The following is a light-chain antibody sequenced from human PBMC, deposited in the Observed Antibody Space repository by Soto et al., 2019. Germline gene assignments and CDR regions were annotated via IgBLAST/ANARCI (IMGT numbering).Light chain of an antibody. CDR1: SSNIGSNT. V-gene: IGLV1-44*01. Sequence: QSVLTQPPSASGTPGQRVTISCSGSSSNIGSNTVNWYQQLPGTAPKLLIYSNNQRPSGVPDRFSGSKSGTSASLAISGLQSEDEADYYCQVWDSISDHVVFGGGTKLTVL. J-gene: IGLJ2*01. CDR3: QVWDSISDHVV. CDR2: SNN.